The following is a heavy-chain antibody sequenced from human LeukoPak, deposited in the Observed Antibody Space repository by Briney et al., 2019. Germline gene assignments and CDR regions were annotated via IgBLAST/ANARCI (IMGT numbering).Heavy chain of an antibody. CDR3: ARDVLEWFHRGDAFDI. J-gene: IGHJ3*02. D-gene: IGHD3-3*01. CDR2: IRSKANSYAT. V-gene: IGHV3-73*01. Sequence: GGSLRPSCAASGFTFSGSAMHWVRQASGKGLEWVGRIRSKANSYATAYAASVKGRFTISRDDSKNTAYLQMNSLRAEDTAVYYCARDVLEWFHRGDAFDIWGQGTMVTVSS. CDR1: GFTFSGSA.